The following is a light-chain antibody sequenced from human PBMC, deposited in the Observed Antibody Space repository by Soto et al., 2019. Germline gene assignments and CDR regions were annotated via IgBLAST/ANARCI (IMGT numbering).Light chain of an antibody. CDR3: QQYGSSPRT. V-gene: IGKV3-20*01. CDR2: GAS. CDR1: QSVSNSY. Sequence: EIVLTQSPGTLSLSPGERATLSFRASQSVSNSYLAWYQQKPGQAPRLLIYGASSRATGIPDRFSGSGSGTDFTLTISRLEPEDFAVYYCQQYGSSPRTFGQGTKVDIK. J-gene: IGKJ1*01.